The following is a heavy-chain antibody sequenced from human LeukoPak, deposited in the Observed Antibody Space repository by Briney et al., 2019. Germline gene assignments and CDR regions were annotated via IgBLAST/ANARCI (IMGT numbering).Heavy chain of an antibody. CDR2: ISGTTGKA. D-gene: IGHD2-8*02. CDR1: GFTFSNYF. CDR3: AKGGGEATVEVSAAGVFQY. Sequence: GGSLRLSCGASGFTFSNYFMNWVRQGPGKGLEWISGISGTTGKAYYADSVKGRFTISRDNSKNTLLLQMDRLRAEDTAVYYCAKGGGEATVEVSAAGVFQYWGQGTLVTVSS. V-gene: IGHV3-23*01. J-gene: IGHJ4*02.